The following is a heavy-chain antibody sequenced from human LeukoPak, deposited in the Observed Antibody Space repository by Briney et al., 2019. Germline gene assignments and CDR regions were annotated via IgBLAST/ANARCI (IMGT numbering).Heavy chain of an antibody. Sequence: GGSLRLSCAASGFTFDDYAMHWVRQAPGKGLEWVSLISGDGGSTYYADSVKGRFTTSRDNSKNSLYLQMNSLRTEDTALYYCGGIAVAGTGKFDYWGQGTLVTVSS. CDR1: GFTFDDYA. J-gene: IGHJ4*02. D-gene: IGHD6-19*01. CDR2: ISGDGGST. V-gene: IGHV3-43*02. CDR3: GGIAVAGTGKFDY.